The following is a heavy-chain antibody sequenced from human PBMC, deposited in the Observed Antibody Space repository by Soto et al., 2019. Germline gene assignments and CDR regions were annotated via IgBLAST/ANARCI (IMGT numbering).Heavy chain of an antibody. Sequence: GGSLRLSCAASGFDFRSYAMSWVRQAPGKGLEWVSGISGSGDDIYNAHSVKGRFSISRDNSQNTTYLQMNSLRAEDTAVYYCARGGGFTDYWGQGTLVTVSS. J-gene: IGHJ4*02. CDR2: ISGSGDDI. V-gene: IGHV3-23*01. D-gene: IGHD2-15*01. CDR3: ARGGGFTDY. CDR1: GFDFRSYA.